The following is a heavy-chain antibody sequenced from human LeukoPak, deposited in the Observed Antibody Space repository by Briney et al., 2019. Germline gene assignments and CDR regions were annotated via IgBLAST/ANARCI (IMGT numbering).Heavy chain of an antibody. CDR1: GYTFTDYY. V-gene: IGHV1-2*02. CDR2: MHPHSDGT. D-gene: IGHD3-10*01. J-gene: IGHJ4*02. CDR3: ARDGREHQVDRGGYFYDY. Sequence: ASMKVSCKTSGYTFTDYYMHWVRQASGQGLEWLGWMHPHSDGTNSAQKFQGRVTMTWDTSTSTVYMELRGLTFDDTGVYYCARDGREHQVDRGGYFYDYWGQGSLVTVSS.